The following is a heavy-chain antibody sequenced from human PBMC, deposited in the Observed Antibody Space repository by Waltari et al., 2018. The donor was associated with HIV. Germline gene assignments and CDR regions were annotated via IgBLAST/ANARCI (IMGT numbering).Heavy chain of an antibody. D-gene: IGHD1-26*01. CDR2: IIPIFGTA. V-gene: IGHV1-69*01. Sequence: QVQLVQSGAEGKKPGSSVKVSCKASGGTFSSYAISWVRQAPGKGLEWMGGIIPIFGTANYAQKFQGRVTITADESTSTAYMGLSSLRSEDTAVYYCARDSVGGGSYLGAGFDPWGQGTLVTVSS. J-gene: IGHJ5*02. CDR1: GGTFSSYA. CDR3: ARDSVGGGSYLGAGFDP.